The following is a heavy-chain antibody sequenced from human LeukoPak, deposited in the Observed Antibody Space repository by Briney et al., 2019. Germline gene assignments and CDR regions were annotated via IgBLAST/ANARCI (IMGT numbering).Heavy chain of an antibody. D-gene: IGHD1-26*01. CDR2: ISSSSSYI. V-gene: IGHV3-21*01. J-gene: IGHJ4*02. CDR1: GFTFRSYS. CDR3: ARDKPRGSYYGSIFDS. Sequence: PGGSLRLSCAASGFTFRSYSMNWVRQAPGKGLEWVSSISSSSSYIYYADSVKGRFTISRDNAKNSLYLQMNSLRAEDAAVYYCARDKPRGSYYGSIFDSWGQGTLVTVSS.